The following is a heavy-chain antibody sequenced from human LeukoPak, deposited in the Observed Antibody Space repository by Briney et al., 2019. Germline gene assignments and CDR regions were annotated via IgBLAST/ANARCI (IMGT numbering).Heavy chain of an antibody. CDR3: ARGVNSGYFDY. V-gene: IGHV3-30*03. Sequence: PGGSLRLSCAASGFTFSSYGMHWVRQAPGKGLEWVAVMSYDGSNKYYADSVKGRFTISRDNSKNTLYLQMNSLRAEDTAVYYCARGVNSGYFDYCGQGTLVTVSS. J-gene: IGHJ4*02. CDR1: GFTFSSYG. D-gene: IGHD1-26*01. CDR2: MSYDGSNK.